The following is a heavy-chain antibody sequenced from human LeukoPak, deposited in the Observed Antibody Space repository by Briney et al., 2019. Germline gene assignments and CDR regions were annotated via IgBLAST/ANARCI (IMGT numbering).Heavy chain of an antibody. D-gene: IGHD3-16*02. CDR1: GGSISSSSYY. CDR2: IYYSGST. CDR3: ARLRITFGGVIVIPPGYFDY. V-gene: IGHV4-39*01. J-gene: IGHJ4*02. Sequence: SETLSLTCTVSGGSISSSSYYWGWIRQPPGEGLEWIGSIYYSGSTYYNPSLKSRVTISVDTSKNQFSLKLSSVTAADTAVYYCARLRITFGGVIVIPPGYFDYWGQGTLVTVSS.